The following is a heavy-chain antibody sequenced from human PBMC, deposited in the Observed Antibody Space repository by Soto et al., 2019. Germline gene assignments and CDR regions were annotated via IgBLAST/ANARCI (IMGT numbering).Heavy chain of an antibody. D-gene: IGHD3-10*01. V-gene: IGHV4-34*01. CDR1: GGSFSGYQ. CDR3: ARGLILWFGVFSRRGGYYSYMDV. J-gene: IGHJ6*03. CDR2: INDSGNI. Sequence: QVQLQQWGAGLLKPSETLSLTCAVYGGSFSGYQWSWIRQTPGKGLEWIGEINDSGNINYNPSLKSCVTTLLSTPTKQVSLKMSPVIAADSAVYYCARGLILWFGVFSRRGGYYSYMDVWGKGTTVTVSS.